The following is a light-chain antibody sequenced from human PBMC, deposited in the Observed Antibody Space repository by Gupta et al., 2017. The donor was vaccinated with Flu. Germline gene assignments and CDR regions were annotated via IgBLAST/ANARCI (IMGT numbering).Light chain of an antibody. CDR1: SGSVSRNSY. Sequence: TGVTQEPAIAMSPGETLILTCGLSSGSVSRNSYPSWYQQSPGQAPLTLIYATNTRSSGVPDRFAGSILGNKAALTIAGAQADDESEYFCLLELGGGFSMFGGGTKLTVL. CDR2: ATN. V-gene: IGLV8-61*01. CDR3: LLELGGGFSM. J-gene: IGLJ3*02.